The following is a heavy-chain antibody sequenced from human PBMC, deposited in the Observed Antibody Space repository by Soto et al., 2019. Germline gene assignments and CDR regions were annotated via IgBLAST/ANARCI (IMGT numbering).Heavy chain of an antibody. J-gene: IGHJ6*02. V-gene: IGHV1-69*13. CDR2: IIPIFGTA. CDR1: GGTFSSYA. Sequence: SVKVSCKASGGTFSSYAISWVRQAPGQGLEWMGGIIPIFGTANYAQKFQGRVTITADESTSTAYMELSSLRSEDTAVYYRASIGKAIFGVVYLWGYYYYVMDVWGQGTTVTVAS. CDR3: ASIGKAIFGVVYLWGYYYYVMDV. D-gene: IGHD3-3*01.